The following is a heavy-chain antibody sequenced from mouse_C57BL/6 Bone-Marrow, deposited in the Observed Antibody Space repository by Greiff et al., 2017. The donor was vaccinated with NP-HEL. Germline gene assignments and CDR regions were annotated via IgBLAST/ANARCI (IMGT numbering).Heavy chain of an antibody. CDR2: IDPSDSYT. J-gene: IGHJ2*01. Sequence: QVQLQQPGAELVRPGTSVKLSCKASGYTFTSYWMHWVKQRPGQGLEWIGVIDPSDSYTNYNQKFKGKATLTVDTSSSTAYMQLSSLTSEDSAVYYCARRARYYYGSSFLYYFDYWAQGTTLTVSS. CDR3: ARRARYYYGSSFLYYFDY. CDR1: GYTFTSYW. D-gene: IGHD1-1*01. V-gene: IGHV1-59*01.